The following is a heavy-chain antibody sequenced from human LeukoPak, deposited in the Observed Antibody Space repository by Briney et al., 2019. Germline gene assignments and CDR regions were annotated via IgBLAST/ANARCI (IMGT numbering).Heavy chain of an antibody. CDR2: ISGSGGST. CDR1: GFTFSSYA. J-gene: IGHJ4*02. CDR3: ANYYDSSAPTPYPE. Sequence: QSGGSLRLSCAASGFTFSSYAMSWVRQAPGKGLEWVSAISGSGGSTYYADSVEGRFTISRDNSKNTLYLQMNSLRAEDTAVYYCANYYDSSAPTPYPEWGQGTLVTVSS. V-gene: IGHV3-23*01. D-gene: IGHD3-22*01.